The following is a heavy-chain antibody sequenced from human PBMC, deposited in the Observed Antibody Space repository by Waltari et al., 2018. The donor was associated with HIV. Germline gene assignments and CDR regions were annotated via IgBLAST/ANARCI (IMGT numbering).Heavy chain of an antibody. Sequence: EVQLLESGGGFVQPGGSLRLSCAASGFTFSSYAMSWVRQAPGEGLEWVSAIRGSGGSTYYADSVKGRFTISRDNSKNTLYLQMNSLRAEDTVVYYCANVPARDHDYGDSAGAFDIWGQGTMVTVSS. CDR1: GFTFSSYA. CDR2: IRGSGGST. J-gene: IGHJ3*02. D-gene: IGHD4-17*01. V-gene: IGHV3-23*01. CDR3: ANVPARDHDYGDSAGAFDI.